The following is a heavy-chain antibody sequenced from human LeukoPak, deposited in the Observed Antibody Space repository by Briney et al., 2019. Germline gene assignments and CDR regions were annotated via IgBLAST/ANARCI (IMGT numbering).Heavy chain of an antibody. J-gene: IGHJ4*02. V-gene: IGHV3-30*02. CDR3: AKVGHYSSSWDFDY. D-gene: IGHD6-13*01. CDR2: IRYDGSNK. Sequence: GGSLRLSYAASGFTFSSYGMHWVRQAPGKGLEWVAFIRYDGSNKYYADSVKGRFTISRDNSKNTLYLQMNSLRAEDTAVYYCAKVGHYSSSWDFDYWGQGTLVTVSS. CDR1: GFTFSSYG.